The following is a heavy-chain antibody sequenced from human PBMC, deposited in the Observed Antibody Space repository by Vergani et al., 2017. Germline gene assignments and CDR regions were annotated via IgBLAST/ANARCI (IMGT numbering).Heavy chain of an antibody. D-gene: IGHD1-14*01. CDR3: ARDLRLLYNRFDP. CDR2: IYYDGSNA. J-gene: IGHJ5*02. Sequence: QGQLVESGGGIVQPGRSLTLSCVASRSTFKTYGMHWVRQAPGKGLEWVGLIYYDGSNAYYADSVKGRFTISRDNSKNTLYLQMSSLRAEDTGVYYCARDLRLLYNRFDPWGQGTLVTVSS. V-gene: IGHV3-33*01. CDR1: RSTFKTYG.